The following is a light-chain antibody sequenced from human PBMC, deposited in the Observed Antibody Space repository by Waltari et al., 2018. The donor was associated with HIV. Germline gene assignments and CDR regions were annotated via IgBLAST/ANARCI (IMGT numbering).Light chain of an antibody. Sequence: VVLTPSPASLAVSLGERATLNCKSRQSLLYTSKNKDYLAWYQQKPGQPPKLLIYWASTRESGVPDRFTGSGSGTDFTLTITSLQAEDVAIYYCQQYFSDPLTFGGGTKVEI. J-gene: IGKJ4*01. CDR2: WAS. CDR3: QQYFSDPLT. V-gene: IGKV4-1*01. CDR1: QSLLYTSKNKDY.